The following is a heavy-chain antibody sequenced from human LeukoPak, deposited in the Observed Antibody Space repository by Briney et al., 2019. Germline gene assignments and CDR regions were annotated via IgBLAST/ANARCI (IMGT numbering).Heavy chain of an antibody. Sequence: GGSLRLSCAASGFTFSSYAMHWVRQAPGKGLEWVAVISYDGSNKYYADSVKGRFTISRDNSKNTLYPQMNSLRAEDTAVYYCVAAIAVAGRAFDYWGQGTLVTVSS. CDR3: VAAIAVAGRAFDY. V-gene: IGHV3-30-3*01. CDR2: ISYDGSNK. D-gene: IGHD6-19*01. CDR1: GFTFSSYA. J-gene: IGHJ4*02.